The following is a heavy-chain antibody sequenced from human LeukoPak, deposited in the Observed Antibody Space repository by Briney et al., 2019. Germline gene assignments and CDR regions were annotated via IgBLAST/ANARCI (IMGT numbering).Heavy chain of an antibody. Sequence: GASVKVSCKASAYTFTSYAISWVRQAPGQGLEWMGWISGYNGNTNYVQKLQGRVTMTTDTSTSTAYMELRSLRSDDTAVYYCAGQAPHSSGWYYFDYWGQGTLVTVSS. CDR2: ISGYNGNT. CDR1: AYTFTSYA. D-gene: IGHD6-19*01. V-gene: IGHV1-18*01. J-gene: IGHJ4*02. CDR3: AGQAPHSSGWYYFDY.